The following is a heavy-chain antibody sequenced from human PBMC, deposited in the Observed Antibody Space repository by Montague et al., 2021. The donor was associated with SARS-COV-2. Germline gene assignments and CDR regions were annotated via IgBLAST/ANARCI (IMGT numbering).Heavy chain of an antibody. CDR3: ASSYDSTGHVGY. CDR1: GFSISTGYY. V-gene: IGHV4-38-2*02. D-gene: IGHD3-22*01. CDR2: IYHSGST. J-gene: IGHJ4*02. Sequence: SETLSLTCTVSGFSISTGYYWGWIRQPPGKGLEWIGSIYHSGSTYYNPSLKSRVTISVDTSMNQFSLKLSSVTAADTAVYYCASSYDSTGHVGYWGQGTLVTVSS.